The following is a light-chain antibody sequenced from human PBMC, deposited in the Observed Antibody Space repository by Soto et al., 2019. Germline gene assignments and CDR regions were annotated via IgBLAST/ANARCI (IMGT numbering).Light chain of an antibody. V-gene: IGLV2-14*01. CDR3: TSSTTTSPPDV. Sequence: QSVLTQPASVSGSPGQSITISCTGTSSDVGGYNYVSWYQQHPGKAPRLMIYDVSNRPSGVSNRFSGSKSGNTASLTISGLQAEDDACPYATSSTTTSPPDVFATGTKLTAL. J-gene: IGLJ1*01. CDR2: DVS. CDR1: SSDVGGYNY.